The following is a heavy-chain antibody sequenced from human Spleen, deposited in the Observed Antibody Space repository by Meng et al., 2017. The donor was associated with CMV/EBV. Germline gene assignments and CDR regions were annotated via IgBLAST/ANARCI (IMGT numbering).Heavy chain of an antibody. CDR3: ARVFGWLSETDFYNALDV. J-gene: IGHJ6*02. Sequence: SVKVSCKASGGSFSNYANTWVRQAPGQGLEWMGGTLPIYGTPYYAQKFQGRLTITADESTSTAYMELRSLKSEDTAVYYCARVFGWLSETDFYNALDVWGQGTPVTVSS. CDR2: TLPIYGTP. CDR1: GGSFSNYA. D-gene: IGHD3-3*01. V-gene: IGHV1-69*13.